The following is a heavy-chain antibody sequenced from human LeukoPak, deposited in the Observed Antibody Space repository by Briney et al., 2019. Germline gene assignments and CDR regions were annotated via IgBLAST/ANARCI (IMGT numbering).Heavy chain of an antibody. J-gene: IGHJ4*02. Sequence: SETLSLTCAVYGGSFSGYYWSWIRQPPGKGLEWIGEINHSGSTNYNPSLKSRVTISVDTSKNQFSLKLSSATAADTAVYYCARRIVGATVDYWGQGTLVTVSS. D-gene: IGHD1-26*01. CDR3: ARRIVGATVDY. V-gene: IGHV4-34*01. CDR1: GGSFSGYY. CDR2: INHSGST.